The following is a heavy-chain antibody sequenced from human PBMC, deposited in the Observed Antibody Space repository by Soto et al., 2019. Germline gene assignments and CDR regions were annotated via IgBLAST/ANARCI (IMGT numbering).Heavy chain of an antibody. V-gene: IGHV1-2*02. CDR1: GYTFTGNY. D-gene: IGHD6-6*01. CDR3: ARGRRIAARPYPTNNWFDP. CDR2: INPRNGAT. J-gene: IGHJ5*02. Sequence: GASVKVSCKASGYTFTGNYMHWVRQAPGQGLEWMGWINPRNGATKYAQNFQGRVTMTRDTSISTAYMELSRLRSDDTAVYYCARGRRIAARPYPTNNWFDPWGQGTLVTVSS.